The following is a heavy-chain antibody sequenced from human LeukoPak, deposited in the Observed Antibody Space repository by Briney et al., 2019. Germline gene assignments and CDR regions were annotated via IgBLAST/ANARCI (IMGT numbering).Heavy chain of an antibody. V-gene: IGHV1-18*04. CDR1: GYTFTSYG. D-gene: IGHD2-2*01. CDR2: ISAYNGST. Sequence: ASVKVSCKASGYTFTSYGISWVRQAPGQGLEWMGWISAYNGSTNYAQKLQGRVTMTTDTSTSTAYMELRSLRSDDTAVYYCARDHETYCSSTSCSPFDYWGQGTLVTVSS. CDR3: ARDHETYCSSTSCSPFDY. J-gene: IGHJ4*02.